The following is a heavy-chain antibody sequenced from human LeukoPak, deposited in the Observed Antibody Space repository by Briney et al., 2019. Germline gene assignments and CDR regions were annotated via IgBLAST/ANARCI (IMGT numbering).Heavy chain of an antibody. CDR1: GFSFSGHW. CDR2: ISPTGSTT. Sequence: GGSLRLSCTASGFSFSGHWMHWARQLPGKGLVWVSRISPTGSTTSYADSVKGRFTVSRDNAKNTLYLQVNSLRAEDTAVYYCARGPSSNWSGLDFWGQGTLLTVSS. V-gene: IGHV3-74*01. CDR3: ARGPSSNWSGLDF. J-gene: IGHJ4*02. D-gene: IGHD6-13*01.